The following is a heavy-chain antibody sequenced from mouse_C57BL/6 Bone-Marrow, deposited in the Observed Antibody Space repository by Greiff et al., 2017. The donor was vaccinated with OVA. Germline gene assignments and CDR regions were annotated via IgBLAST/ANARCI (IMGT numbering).Heavy chain of an antibody. CDR2: ISGGGGNT. CDR1: GFTFSSYT. CDR3: ARGFYWYFDV. V-gene: IGHV5-9*01. J-gene: IGHJ1*03. Sequence: EVQRVESGGGLVKPGGSLKLSCAASGFTFSSYTMSWVRQTPEKRLEWVATISGGGGNTYYPDSVKGRFTISRDNAKNTLYLQMSSLRSEDTALYYCARGFYWYFDVWGTGTTVTVSS.